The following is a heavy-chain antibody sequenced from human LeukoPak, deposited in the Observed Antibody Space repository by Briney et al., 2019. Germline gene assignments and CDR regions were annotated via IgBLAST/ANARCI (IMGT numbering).Heavy chain of an antibody. CDR3: SRVVQDVTGADY. CDR2: IHSTSASI. D-gene: IGHD3-9*01. J-gene: IGHJ4*02. V-gene: IGHV3-48*01. Sequence: GGSLRLSCAASGFTFSSYHVNWVRQAPGKGLEWLSYIHSTSASIHYADSVKGRFTISRDNAKNSLYLQMNSLRAEDTAVYYCSRVVQDVTGADYWGQGTLVIVSS. CDR1: GFTFSSYH.